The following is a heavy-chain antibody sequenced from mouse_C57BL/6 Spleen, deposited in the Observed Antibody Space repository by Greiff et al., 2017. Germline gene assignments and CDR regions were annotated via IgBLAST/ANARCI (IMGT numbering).Heavy chain of an antibody. J-gene: IGHJ1*03. Sequence: VQLQQPGAELVKPGASVKMSCKASGYSFTSYWITWVKQRPGQGLVWIGDIYPGSGSTNYNEKFKSKATLTVDTSSSTAYMQLSSLTSEDSAVYDCARGGYGKGYWYFDVWGTGTTVTVSS. CDR1: GYSFTSYW. CDR2: IYPGSGST. CDR3: ARGGYGKGYWYFDV. V-gene: IGHV1-55*01. D-gene: IGHD2-1*01.